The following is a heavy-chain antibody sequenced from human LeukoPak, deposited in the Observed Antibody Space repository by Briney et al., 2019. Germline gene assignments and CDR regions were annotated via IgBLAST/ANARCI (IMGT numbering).Heavy chain of an antibody. CDR3: ARLRDTVTSASDY. CDR2: ISSSGGYV. CDR1: GFSIKSYS. V-gene: IGHV3-21*01. D-gene: IGHD5-18*01. Sequence: GGSLRLSCAASGFSIKSYSMTWVRQAPGKGLEWVATISSSGGYVYYADSVKGRFTISRDTVQNSLFLQLNSLRVEDTAVYNCARLRDTVTSASDYWGQGTLVTVSS. J-gene: IGHJ4*02.